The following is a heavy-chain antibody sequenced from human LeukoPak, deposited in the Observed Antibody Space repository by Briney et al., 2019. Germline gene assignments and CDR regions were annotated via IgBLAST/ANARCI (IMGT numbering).Heavy chain of an antibody. J-gene: IGHJ4*02. CDR1: GFTFSSYW. CDR3: ARAGIAAAENHFDY. D-gene: IGHD6-13*01. V-gene: IGHV3-74*01. CDR2: INSDGSST. Sequence: PGGSLRLSCAASGFTFSSYWMHWVRQAPGKGLVWVSRINSDGSSTSYADSVKGRFTISIDNAKNTLYLQMNSLRAEDTAVYYCARAGIAAAENHFDYWGQGTLVTVSS.